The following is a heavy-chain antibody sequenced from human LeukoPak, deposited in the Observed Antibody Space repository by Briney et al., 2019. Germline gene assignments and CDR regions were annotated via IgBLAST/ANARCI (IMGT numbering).Heavy chain of an antibody. J-gene: IGHJ4*02. V-gene: IGHV1-46*01. CDR3: RQQLVREGVDY. Sequence: ASVKVSCKASGYTFTGYYMHWVRQAPGQGLEWMGWINPSGGSTSYAQKFQGRVTMTRDMSTSTVYMELSSLRSEDTAVYYCRQQLVREGVDYWGQGTLVTVSS. D-gene: IGHD6-13*01. CDR2: INPSGGST. CDR1: GYTFTGYY.